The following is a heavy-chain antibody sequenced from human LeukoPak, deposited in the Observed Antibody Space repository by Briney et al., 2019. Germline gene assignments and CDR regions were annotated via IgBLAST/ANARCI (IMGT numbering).Heavy chain of an antibody. CDR2: IYHSGST. V-gene: IGHV4-38-2*02. Sequence: PSETLSLTCTVSGYSISSGYYWGWIRQPPGKGLEWIGSIYHSGSTYYNPSLKSRVTISVDTSKNQFSLKLSSVTAADTAVYYCARDRIAARHLSHYYYYYMDVWGKGTTVTVSS. CDR1: GYSISSGYY. J-gene: IGHJ6*03. D-gene: IGHD6-6*01. CDR3: ARDRIAARHLSHYYYYYMDV.